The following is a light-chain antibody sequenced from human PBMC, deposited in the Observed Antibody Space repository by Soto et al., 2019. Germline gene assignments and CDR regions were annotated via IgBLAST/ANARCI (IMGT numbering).Light chain of an antibody. V-gene: IGKV3-15*01. CDR1: HSVSSK. CDR2: GAS. J-gene: IGKJ4*01. CDR3: QQYNDWPPQLT. Sequence: EIVMTLSPATLSVSVGERATLSCRASHSVSSKLAWYQQKPGQAPRLLIYGASTRATDIPARFSGSGSGTECTLTISSLQSEDFAVYYCQQYNDWPPQLTFGGGTKVVIK.